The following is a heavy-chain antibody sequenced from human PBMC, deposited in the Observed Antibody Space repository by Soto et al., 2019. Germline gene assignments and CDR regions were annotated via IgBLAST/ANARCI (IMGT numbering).Heavy chain of an antibody. V-gene: IGHV1-18*04. D-gene: IGHD3-22*01. Sequence: GASVKVSCKASGYTFTSYGISWVRQAPGQGLEWMGWISAYNGNTNYAQKLQGRVTMTTDTSTSTAYMELRSLRPDDTAVYYCAREPKYYYDSSGYYGPDYWGQGTLVTVSS. CDR1: GYTFTSYG. J-gene: IGHJ4*02. CDR2: ISAYNGNT. CDR3: AREPKYYYDSSGYYGPDY.